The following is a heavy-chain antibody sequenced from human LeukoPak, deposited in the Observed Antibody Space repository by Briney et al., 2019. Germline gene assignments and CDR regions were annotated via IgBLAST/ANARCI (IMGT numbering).Heavy chain of an antibody. J-gene: IGHJ6*03. CDR1: GGSISSYY. Sequence: SETLSLTCTVSGGSISSYYWSWIRQPPGKGLEWIGYIYYSGSTNFNPSLKSRVTISVDTSKNQFSLRLSSVTAADAAVYYCARVKSRNYYYYMDVWGKGTTVTVSS. CDR2: IYYSGST. CDR3: ARVKSRNYYYYMDV. D-gene: IGHD6-13*01. V-gene: IGHV4-59*01.